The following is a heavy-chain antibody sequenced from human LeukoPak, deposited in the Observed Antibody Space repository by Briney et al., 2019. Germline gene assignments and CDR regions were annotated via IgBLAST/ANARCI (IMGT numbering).Heavy chain of an antibody. CDR1: GGSMTIYY. Sequence: SETLSLTCTVSGGSMTIYYWSWIRQPPGKGLEWIGRIYSSGTTDYNASLKRRVTMSIDTSKNQFSINLRSETAADTGVYYCARDSYAGGTKFDYWGQGNLVTVSS. CDR2: IYSSGTT. V-gene: IGHV4-4*07. J-gene: IGHJ4*02. D-gene: IGHD1-26*01. CDR3: ARDSYAGGTKFDY.